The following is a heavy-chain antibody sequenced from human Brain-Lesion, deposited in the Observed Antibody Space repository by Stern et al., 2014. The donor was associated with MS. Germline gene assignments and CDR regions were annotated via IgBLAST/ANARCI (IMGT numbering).Heavy chain of an antibody. J-gene: IGHJ4*02. D-gene: IGHD2-21*01. CDR3: AKDRQLWTYFFDY. CDR1: RFTLRPFA. CDR2: ISYDGGDT. V-gene: IGHV3-30*18. Sequence: QLAQSGAAPPHPRPPLPLSCAPPRFTLRPFAIPRLRQAPGTGPPRPAFISYDGGDTYYADSVKGRFTISRDNSKNTLYLQMNSLRVEDTAVYHCAKDRQLWTYFFDYWGQGSLVTVSS.